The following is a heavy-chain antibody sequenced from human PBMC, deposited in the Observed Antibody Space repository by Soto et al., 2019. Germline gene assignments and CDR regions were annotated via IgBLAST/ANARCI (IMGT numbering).Heavy chain of an antibody. CDR3: AKDPQYGSTWYIFFDY. CDR1: GFTFSRSG. J-gene: IGHJ4*02. D-gene: IGHD6-13*01. Sequence: PGGSLRLSCAASGFTFSRSGMSWVRQPPGKGLEWVSSISDSGVTTYYADSVKGRFTISRDNSKNTLLLQMNSLRAEDTAVYYCAKDPQYGSTWYIFFDYWGQGTLVTVSS. CDR2: ISDSGVTT. V-gene: IGHV3-23*01.